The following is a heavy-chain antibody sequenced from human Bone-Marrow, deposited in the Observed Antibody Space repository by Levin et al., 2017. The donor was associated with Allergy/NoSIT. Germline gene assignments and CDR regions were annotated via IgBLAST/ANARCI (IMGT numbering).Heavy chain of an antibody. D-gene: IGHD2-15*01. CDR2: IERDGSQT. CDR1: GFTLSSYW. Sequence: GESLKISCAASGFTLSSYWMNWVRQAPGRGPEWVGNIERDGSQTYYVDSVKGRFTISRDSAKNALYLQMNSSRAEDTAVYYCVRGYCSGGSCSRAYWGQGTLVTVSS. CDR3: VRGYCSGGSCSRAY. V-gene: IGHV3-7*03. J-gene: IGHJ4*02.